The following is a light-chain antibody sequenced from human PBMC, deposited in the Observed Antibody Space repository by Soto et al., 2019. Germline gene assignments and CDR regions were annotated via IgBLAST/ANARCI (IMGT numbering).Light chain of an antibody. V-gene: IGKV3-20*01. J-gene: IGKJ1*01. Sequence: EIVLTQSPGTLSLSPGERATLSCRASQSVNSNYLAWFQQKPGQAPRLLIYGASSRATGIPDTFSGSGSGKYFTLTISKLEPEDFAVYYCQLYGVSPRWTFGQGTKVEVK. CDR1: QSVNSNY. CDR2: GAS. CDR3: QLYGVSPRWT.